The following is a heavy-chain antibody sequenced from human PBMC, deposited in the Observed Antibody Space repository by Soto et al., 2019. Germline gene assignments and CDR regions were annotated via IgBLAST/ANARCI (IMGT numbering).Heavy chain of an antibody. V-gene: IGHV3-13*05. Sequence: PGGSLRLSCAASGFTFSTYDMHWVRQVPEKGLEWVSAIGSAHDPYYLGSVKGRFSISRENAKNSLYLQMNSLTTGDTAVYYCARAYLGRLPRRADYYYALDVWGQGTTVTVSS. CDR2: IGSAHDP. D-gene: IGHD1-26*01. J-gene: IGHJ6*02. CDR1: GFTFSTYD. CDR3: ARAYLGRLPRRADYYYALDV.